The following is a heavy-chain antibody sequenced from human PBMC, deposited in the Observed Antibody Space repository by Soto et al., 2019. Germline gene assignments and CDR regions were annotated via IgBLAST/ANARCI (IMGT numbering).Heavy chain of an antibody. CDR2: INAGNGNT. J-gene: IGHJ5*02. Sequence: QVQLVQSGAEVKKPGASVKVSCKASGYTFTSYAMHWVRQAPGQRLEWMGWINAGNGNTKYSQKFQGRVTITRDTSASTAYMELSSLRSEDTAVYYCAREGNIVVPQGWFDPWGQGTLVTVSS. V-gene: IGHV1-3*01. D-gene: IGHD2-15*01. CDR3: AREGNIVVPQGWFDP. CDR1: GYTFTSYA.